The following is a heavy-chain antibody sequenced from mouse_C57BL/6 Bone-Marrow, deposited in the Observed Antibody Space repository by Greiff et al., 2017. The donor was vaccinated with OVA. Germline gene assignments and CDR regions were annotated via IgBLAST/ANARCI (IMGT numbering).Heavy chain of an antibody. V-gene: IGHV5-12*01. J-gene: IGHJ3*01. CDR1: GFTFSDYY. CDR3: ARGAYYSNYGFAY. Sequence: EVMLVASGGGLVQPGGSLKLSCAASGFTFSDYYMYWVRQTPEKRLEWVAYISNGGGRTYYPDTVKGRFTISRDNAKNTLYLQMSRLKSEDTAMYYCARGAYYSNYGFAYWGQGTLVTVSA. CDR2: ISNGGGRT. D-gene: IGHD2-5*01.